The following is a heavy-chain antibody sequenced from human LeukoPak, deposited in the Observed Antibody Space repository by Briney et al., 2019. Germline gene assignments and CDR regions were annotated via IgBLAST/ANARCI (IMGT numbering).Heavy chain of an antibody. Sequence: SETLSLTCAVYGGSFSGYYWSWIRQPPGKGLEWIGEINHSGSTNYNPSLKSRVTISVDTSKNQFSLKMNSVTAADTAVYYCARGQWFRAFWSRGAPVTVSS. CDR3: ARGQWFRAF. J-gene: IGHJ4*02. D-gene: IGHD3-10*01. CDR2: INHSGST. V-gene: IGHV4-34*01. CDR1: GGSFSGYY.